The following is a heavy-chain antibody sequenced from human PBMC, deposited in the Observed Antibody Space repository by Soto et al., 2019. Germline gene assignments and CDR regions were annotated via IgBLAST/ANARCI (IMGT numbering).Heavy chain of an antibody. CDR2: ISYDGGYE. CDR1: RFAFSSYG. J-gene: IGHJ2*01. V-gene: IGHV3-30*18. D-gene: IGHD4-17*01. CDR3: AKGTTVTPWRYLDL. Sequence: QEQLVESGGGVVQPGRSLRLSCAASRFAFSSYGMHWVRQAPGKGLEWVAVISYDGGYENYADSVKGRFTVSRDKSKNTLWLQMNSLSTEDTAVYYCAKGTTVTPWRYLDLWGQGTLVTVSS.